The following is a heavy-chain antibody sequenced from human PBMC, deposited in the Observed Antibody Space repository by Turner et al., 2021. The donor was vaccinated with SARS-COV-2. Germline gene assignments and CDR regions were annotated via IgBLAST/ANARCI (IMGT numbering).Heavy chain of an antibody. CDR2: IIPIFGTA. CDR3: ARVPQYCSSSSCPSNWFDP. V-gene: IGHV1-69*01. D-gene: IGHD2-2*01. Sequence: QVQLVQSGAEVKKPGSSVQVSCKASGGTFSSYDISWVRQAPGQGLEWMGGIIPIFGTANYAQKFQGRVTITADESTSTAYMERSSLRSEDTAVYYCARVPQYCSSSSCPSNWFDPWGQGTLVTVS. CDR1: GGTFSSYD. J-gene: IGHJ5*02.